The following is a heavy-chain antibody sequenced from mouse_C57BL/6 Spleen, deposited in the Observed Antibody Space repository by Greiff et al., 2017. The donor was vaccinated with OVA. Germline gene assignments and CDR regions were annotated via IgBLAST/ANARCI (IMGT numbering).Heavy chain of an antibody. J-gene: IGHJ3*01. Sequence: VQLQESGAELARPGASVKMSCKASGYTFTSYTMHWVKQRPGQGLEWIGYINPSSGYTKYNQKFKDKATLTADKSSSTAYMQLSSLTSEDSAVDYCARGYDYDEGFAYWGQGTLVTVSA. V-gene: IGHV1-4*01. CDR2: INPSSGYT. CDR1: GYTFTSYT. CDR3: ARGYDYDEGFAY. D-gene: IGHD2-4*01.